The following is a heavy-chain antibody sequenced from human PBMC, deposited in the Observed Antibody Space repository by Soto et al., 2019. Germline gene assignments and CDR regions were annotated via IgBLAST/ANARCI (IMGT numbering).Heavy chain of an antibody. J-gene: IGHJ6*02. Sequence: PGGSLRLSCSASGFTSSSYGMHWVRQAPGKGLEWVAVIWYDGSNKYYADSVKGRFTISRDNSKNTLYLQMNSLRAEDTAVYYCARDRSMVRGVIPYYYGMDVWGQGTTVTVSS. CDR2: IWYDGSNK. CDR1: GFTSSSYG. V-gene: IGHV3-33*01. CDR3: ARDRSMVRGVIPYYYGMDV. D-gene: IGHD3-10*01.